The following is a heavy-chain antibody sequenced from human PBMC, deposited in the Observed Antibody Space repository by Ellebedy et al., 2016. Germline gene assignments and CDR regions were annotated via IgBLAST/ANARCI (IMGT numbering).Heavy chain of an antibody. Sequence: SETLSLXXSVPGDSVRSSGSYWGWIRQPPGKGLEWIASIYYSGSTYYNPSLKSRLTISVDTSKNQFSLKLNSVTAADTAIYYCFFYTSGWSREFRDNRFVPWGQGILVTVSS. J-gene: IGHJ5*02. CDR1: GDSVRSSGSY. CDR3: FFYTSGWSREFRDNRFVP. CDR2: IYYSGST. D-gene: IGHD6-19*01. V-gene: IGHV4-39*07.